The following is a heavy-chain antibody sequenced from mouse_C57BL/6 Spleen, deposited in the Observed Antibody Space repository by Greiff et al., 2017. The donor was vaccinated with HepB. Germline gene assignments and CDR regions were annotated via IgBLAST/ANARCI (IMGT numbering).Heavy chain of an antibody. CDR3: ARRDYYGSSS. CDR1: GYTFTSYW. D-gene: IGHD1-1*01. CDR2: IHPNSGST. Sequence: VKLQQPGAELVKPGASVKLSCKASGYTFTSYWMHWVKQRPGQGLEWIGMIHPNSGSTNYNEKFKSKATLTVDKSSSTAYMQLSSLTSEDSAVYYCARRDYYGSSSWGQGTLVTVSA. V-gene: IGHV1-64*01. J-gene: IGHJ3*01.